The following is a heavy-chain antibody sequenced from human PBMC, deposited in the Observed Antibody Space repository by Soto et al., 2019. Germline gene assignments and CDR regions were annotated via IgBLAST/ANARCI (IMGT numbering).Heavy chain of an antibody. V-gene: IGHV3-30*18. Sequence: GGSLRLSCAASGFTFSSYGMHWVRQAPGKGLEWVAVISYDGSNKYYADSVKGRFTISRDNSKNTLYLQMNSLRAEDTAVYYCAKDRSSSSRMDVWGQGTTVTVSS. CDR2: ISYDGSNK. CDR1: GFTFSSYG. CDR3: AKDRSSSSRMDV. J-gene: IGHJ6*02. D-gene: IGHD6-6*01.